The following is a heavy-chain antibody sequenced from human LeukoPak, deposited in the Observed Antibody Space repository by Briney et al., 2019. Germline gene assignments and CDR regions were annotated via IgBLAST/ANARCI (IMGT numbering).Heavy chain of an antibody. CDR3: ARLAYPYSSPDY. CDR2: IYPGDSDT. V-gene: IGHV5-51*01. Sequence: GESLKISCKGSGYTFTSYWVGWVRQMPGKGLGWMGIIYPGDSDTRYSPPFQGQVTISADRSISTAYLQWSSLKASDTAMYYCARLAYPYSSPDYWGQGTLVTVSS. J-gene: IGHJ4*02. D-gene: IGHD6-13*01. CDR1: GYTFTSYW.